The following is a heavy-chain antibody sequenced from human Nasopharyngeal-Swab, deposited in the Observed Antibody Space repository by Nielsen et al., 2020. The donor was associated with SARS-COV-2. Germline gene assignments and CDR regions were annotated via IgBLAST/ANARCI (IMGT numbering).Heavy chain of an antibody. CDR3: ARGGVRGAISYFDF. CDR2: IIPIFGTA. Sequence: WVRQAPGQGLEWMGGIIPIFGTADYAQRFQGRVTITADESTSTAYMELSSLRPEDTAAYYCARGGVRGAISYFDFWGQGTLVTVS. D-gene: IGHD3-10*01. V-gene: IGHV1-69*01. J-gene: IGHJ4*02.